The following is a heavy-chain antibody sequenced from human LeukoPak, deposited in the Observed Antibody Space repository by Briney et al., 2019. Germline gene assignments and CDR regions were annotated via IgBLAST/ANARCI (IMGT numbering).Heavy chain of an antibody. CDR2: INHSGST. J-gene: IGHJ5*02. CDR1: GGPFSGYY. D-gene: IGHD1-26*01. V-gene: IGHV4-34*01. CDR3: ARGTYSGSRRRGWFDP. Sequence: SETLSLTCAVYGGPFSGYYWSWIRQPPGKGLEWIGEINHSGSTNYNPSLKSRVTISVDTSKNQFSLKLSSVTAADTAVYYCARGTYSGSRRRGWFDPWGQGTLVTVSS.